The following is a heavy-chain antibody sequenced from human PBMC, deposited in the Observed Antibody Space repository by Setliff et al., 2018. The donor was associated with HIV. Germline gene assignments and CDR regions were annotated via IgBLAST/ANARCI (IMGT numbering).Heavy chain of an antibody. J-gene: IGHJ4*02. D-gene: IGHD2-8*01. Sequence: PGGSLRLSCAASGFIFSAYNMHWARQAPGKGLEWMTFISSDGNYKIYADSVKGRFTVSRDNSKNTVYLQVNSLRPEDTAVYYCARDERWSLDYWGQGTLVTVSS. CDR3: ARDERWSLDY. V-gene: IGHV3-30*02. CDR2: ISSDGNYK. CDR1: GFIFSAYN.